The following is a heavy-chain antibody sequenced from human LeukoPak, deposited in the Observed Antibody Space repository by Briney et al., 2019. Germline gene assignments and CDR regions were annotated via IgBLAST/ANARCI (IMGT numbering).Heavy chain of an antibody. CDR3: ARDLSTTGLVPRSYYYMDV. J-gene: IGHJ6*03. CDR1: GGTFSSYA. Sequence: ASVKVSCKASGGTFSSYAISWVRQAPGQGLEWMGGIIPIFGTANYAQKFQGRVTITADESTSTAYMELSSLRSEDTAVYYCARDLSTTGLVPRSYYYMDVWGKGTTVTVSS. D-gene: IGHD2-2*01. V-gene: IGHV1-69*13. CDR2: IIPIFGTA.